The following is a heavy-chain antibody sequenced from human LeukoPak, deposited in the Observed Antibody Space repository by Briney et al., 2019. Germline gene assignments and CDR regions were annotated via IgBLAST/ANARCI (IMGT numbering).Heavy chain of an antibody. V-gene: IGHV4-59*01. CDR3: ARWDDYGDHLDY. Sequence: PSETLSLTCTVSGGSISSYYWSWIRQPPGKGLEWIGYIYYSGSTNYNPSLKSRVTISVDTSKNQFSLKLGSVTAADTAVYYCARWDDYGDHLDYWGRGTLVPVSS. CDR2: IYYSGST. J-gene: IGHJ4*02. D-gene: IGHD4-17*01. CDR1: GGSISSYY.